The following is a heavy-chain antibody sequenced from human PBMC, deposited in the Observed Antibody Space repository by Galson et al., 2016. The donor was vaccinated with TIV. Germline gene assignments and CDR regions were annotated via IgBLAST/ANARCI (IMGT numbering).Heavy chain of an antibody. Sequence: PALVKPTQTLTVTCTFSGFSLSDNGEGVVWVRQPPGKALEWLALIYWNNDKHYNPSLRTRLTITKETSKNQVVLTMSDEHPVDTGTYYCSHRQQVDWNYRTPLAMDVRGKGTAVTVSS. CDR2: IYWNNDK. D-gene: IGHD1-7*01. V-gene: IGHV2-5*01. CDR3: SHRQQVDWNYRTPLAMDV. CDR1: GFSLSDNGEG. J-gene: IGHJ6*04.